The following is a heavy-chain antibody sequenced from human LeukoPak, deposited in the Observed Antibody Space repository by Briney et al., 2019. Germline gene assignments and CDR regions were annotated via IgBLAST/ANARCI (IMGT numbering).Heavy chain of an antibody. V-gene: IGHV3-33*01. D-gene: IGHD6-13*01. J-gene: IGHJ6*02. CDR2: IWYDGSNK. CDR1: GFTFSSYG. CDR3: ARDGEGYVDSSSWYYGMDV. Sequence: PGGSLRLSCAASGFTFSSYGMHWVRQAPGKGLEWVAVIWYDGSNKYYADSVKGRFTISRDNSKNTLYLQMNSLRAEDTAVYYCARDGEGYVDSSSWYYGMDVWGQGTTVTVSS.